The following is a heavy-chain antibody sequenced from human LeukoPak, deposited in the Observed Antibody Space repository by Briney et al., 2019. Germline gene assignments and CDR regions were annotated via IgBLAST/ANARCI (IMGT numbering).Heavy chain of an antibody. CDR2: IYSGGST. Sequence: GGSLRLSCAASGFTVSSNYVSWVRQAPGKGLEWVSVIYSGGSTYYADSVKGRFTISRDNSKNTLYLQMNSLRAEDTAVYYCARSLGGELLFDYWGQGTLVTVSS. CDR3: ARSLGGELLFDY. CDR1: GFTVSSNY. D-gene: IGHD1-26*01. J-gene: IGHJ4*02. V-gene: IGHV3-53*01.